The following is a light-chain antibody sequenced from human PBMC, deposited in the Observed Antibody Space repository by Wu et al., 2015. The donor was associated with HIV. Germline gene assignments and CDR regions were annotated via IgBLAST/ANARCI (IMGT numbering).Light chain of an antibody. CDR1: QSVASF. CDR2: DAS. CDR3: QQYGGSPPVT. V-gene: IGKV3-20*01. J-gene: IGKJ5*01. Sequence: EIVLTQFPATLSLSPGESATLSCRASQSVASFLAWYQQKPGQAPRLLIYDASNRATGIPDRFNGSGSGTDFILTINRLEPEDSAVYFCQQYGGSPPVTFGQGHDWRLN.